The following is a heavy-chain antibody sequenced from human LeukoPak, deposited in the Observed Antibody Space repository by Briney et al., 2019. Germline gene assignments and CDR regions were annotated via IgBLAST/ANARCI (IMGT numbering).Heavy chain of an antibody. Sequence: SETLSLTCTVSGGSITSYYWSWIRQPAGKGLEWIGRIYTSGSTNYNPSLKSRVTMSVDTSKNQFSLKLSSVTAADTAVYYCARNYGSGSYYIGYNWFDPWGQGTLVTVSS. CDR3: ARNYGSGSYYIGYNWFDP. D-gene: IGHD3-10*01. J-gene: IGHJ5*02. CDR1: GGSITSYY. V-gene: IGHV4-4*07. CDR2: IYTSGST.